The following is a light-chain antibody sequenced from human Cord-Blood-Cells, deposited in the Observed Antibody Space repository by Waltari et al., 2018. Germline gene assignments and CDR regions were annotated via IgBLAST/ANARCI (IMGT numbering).Light chain of an antibody. CDR1: QSVSSN. V-gene: IGKV3-15*01. CDR3: QQYNNWPPLMYT. Sequence: EIVMTQSPVTLSVSPGERATISCRASQSVSSNLAWYQQKPGQAPRLLIYGASTRATGIPARFSGSGSGTEFTLTISSLQSEDFAVYYCQQYNNWPPLMYTFGQGTKLEIK. CDR2: GAS. J-gene: IGKJ2*01.